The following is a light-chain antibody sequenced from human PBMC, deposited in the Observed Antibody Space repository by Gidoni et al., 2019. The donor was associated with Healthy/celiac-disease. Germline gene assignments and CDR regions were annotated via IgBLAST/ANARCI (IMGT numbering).Light chain of an antibody. V-gene: IGKV3-11*01. Sequence: EVVLTHSAATLSLSPGESPTLSCRASQRVSSYLAWYQQKPGQAPRLLIYDASNRATGIPDRFSGSGSGTDFTLTISSLEPEDFAVYYCQQRSNWPRGFGQGTRLEIK. J-gene: IGKJ5*01. CDR3: QQRSNWPRG. CDR1: QRVSSY. CDR2: DAS.